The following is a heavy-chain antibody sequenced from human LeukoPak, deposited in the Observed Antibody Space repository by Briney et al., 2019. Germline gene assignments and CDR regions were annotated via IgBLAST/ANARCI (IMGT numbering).Heavy chain of an antibody. CDR1: GFTFSDYY. CDR2: ISSSGSTI. Sequence: GGSLRLSCAASGFTFSDYYMSWIRQAPGKGLEWVSYISSSGSTIYYADSVKGRFTISRDNAKNSLYLQMTSLRAEDTAVYYRAREGYSLNSYFDYWGQGTLVTVSS. V-gene: IGHV3-11*04. D-gene: IGHD5-18*01. J-gene: IGHJ4*02. CDR3: AREGYSLNSYFDY.